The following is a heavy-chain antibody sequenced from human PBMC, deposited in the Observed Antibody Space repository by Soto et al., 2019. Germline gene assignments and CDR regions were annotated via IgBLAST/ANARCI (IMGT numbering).Heavy chain of an antibody. V-gene: IGHV3-21*01. CDR3: ARVWEGYCSSTSCYDFDY. J-gene: IGHJ4*02. CDR1: GFTFSSYS. D-gene: IGHD2-2*01. Sequence: PGGSLRLSCAASGFTFSSYSMNWVRQAPGKGLEWVSSISSSSSYIYYADSVKGRFTISRDNAKNSLYLQMNSLRAEDTAVYYCARVWEGYCSSTSCYDFDYWGQGTLVTVSS. CDR2: ISSSSSYI.